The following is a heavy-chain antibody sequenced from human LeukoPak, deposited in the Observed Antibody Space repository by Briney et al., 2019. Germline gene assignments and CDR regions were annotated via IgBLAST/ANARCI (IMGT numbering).Heavy chain of an antibody. Sequence: SETLSLTCAVSGGSFSGYYWSWIRQPPGKGLEWIGEINHSGSTNYNPSLKSRVTISIDASKNQFPLKLSSVTAADTAVYYCARGRRPYDILTGYHYWGQGTLVTVSS. D-gene: IGHD3-9*01. J-gene: IGHJ4*02. CDR1: GGSFSGYY. CDR3: ARGRRPYDILTGYHY. CDR2: INHSGST. V-gene: IGHV4-34*01.